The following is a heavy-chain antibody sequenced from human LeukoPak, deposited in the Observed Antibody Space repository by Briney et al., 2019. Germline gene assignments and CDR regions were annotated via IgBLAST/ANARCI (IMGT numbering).Heavy chain of an antibody. V-gene: IGHV1-8*01. Sequence: ASVKVSCKASGYTFTSYDINWVRQATGQGLEWMGWMNPNSGNTGYAQKFQGRVTMTRNTSISTAYMELSSLRSEDTAVYYCARGKGFLEWLLYAGGSWSDPWGQGTLVTVSS. J-gene: IGHJ5*02. CDR1: GYTFTSYD. D-gene: IGHD3-3*01. CDR2: MNPNSGNT. CDR3: ARGKGFLEWLLYAGGSWSDP.